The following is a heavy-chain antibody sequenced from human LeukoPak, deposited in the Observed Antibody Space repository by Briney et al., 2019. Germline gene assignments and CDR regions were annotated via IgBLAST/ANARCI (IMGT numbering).Heavy chain of an antibody. D-gene: IGHD1-26*01. CDR3: ARAPSGANFLYYGVDV. V-gene: IGHV3-30-3*01. J-gene: IGHJ6*02. CDR2: LADDESTK. CDR1: GFTLSGYA. Sequence: GGSLRLSCAASGFTLSGYAMHWVRQAPGKGLEWLAVLADDESTKYYADSVKGRFTIPSDNSKNTVDLQMNSLRPDDTAMYYCARAPSGANFLYYGVDVWGQGTTVTVSS.